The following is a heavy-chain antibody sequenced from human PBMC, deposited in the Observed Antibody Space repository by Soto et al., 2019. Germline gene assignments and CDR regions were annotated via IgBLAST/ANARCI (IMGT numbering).Heavy chain of an antibody. V-gene: IGHV3-15*01. CDR3: TRDRELLWFGGLV. Sequence: EVQLVESGGGLVKPGVSLRLSYAASGFTFSNAWMSWVRQAPGKGLEWVGRIKSKTDGGTTDYAAPVKGRFTISRDDSKNTLYLQMNSLKTEDTAVYYCTRDRELLWFGGLVWGQGTLVTVSS. CDR1: GFTFSNAW. J-gene: IGHJ4*02. D-gene: IGHD3-10*01. CDR2: IKSKTDGGTT.